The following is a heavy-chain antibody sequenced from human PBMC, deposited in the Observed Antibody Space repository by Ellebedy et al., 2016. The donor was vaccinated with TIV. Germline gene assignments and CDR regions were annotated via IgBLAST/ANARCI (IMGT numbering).Heavy chain of an antibody. D-gene: IGHD1-26*01. CDR2: ISYDSGNK. Sequence: GESLKISCAASGFMFNTYAMHWVRQAPGKGLEWVAIISYDSGNKFYTDSVKGRFTVSRYNAKNTLYLHLNGLRVEETAIYYWSKAGGGGAPDDYWGQGTLVTVSS. V-gene: IGHV3-30*18. J-gene: IGHJ4*02. CDR3: SKAGGGGAPDDY. CDR1: GFMFNTYA.